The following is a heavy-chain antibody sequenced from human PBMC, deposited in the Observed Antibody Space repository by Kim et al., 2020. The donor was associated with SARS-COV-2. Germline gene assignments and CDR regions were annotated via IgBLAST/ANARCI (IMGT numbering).Heavy chain of an antibody. CDR1: GGSISSSSYY. CDR3: ARQSLENDSSGYYYVTHFDY. D-gene: IGHD3-22*01. J-gene: IGHJ4*02. Sequence: SETLSLTCTVSGGSISSSSYYWGWIRQPPGKGLEWIGSIYYSGSTYYNPSLKSRVTISVDTSKNQFSLKLSSVTAADTAVYYCARQSLENDSSGYYYVTHFDYWGQGTLVTVSS. CDR2: IYYSGST. V-gene: IGHV4-39*01.